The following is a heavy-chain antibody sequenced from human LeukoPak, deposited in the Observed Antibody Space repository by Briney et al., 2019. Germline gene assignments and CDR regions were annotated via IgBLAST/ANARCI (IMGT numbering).Heavy chain of an antibody. CDR3: ATNFGVGTTEVFDP. CDR2: IIPIFGTA. J-gene: IGHJ5*02. Sequence: SVKVSCKASGNTFSSNAISWVRQAPGQGLEWMGGIIPIFGTANYTQKFQGRVTITADESTSTAYMELSSLRSEDTAVYYCATNFGVGTTEVFDPWGQGTLVTVSS. D-gene: IGHD1-7*01. V-gene: IGHV1-69*13. CDR1: GNTFSSNA.